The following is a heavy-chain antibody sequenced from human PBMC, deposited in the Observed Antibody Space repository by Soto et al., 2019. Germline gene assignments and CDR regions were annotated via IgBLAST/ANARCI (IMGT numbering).Heavy chain of an antibody. CDR2: ISSSSSYI. V-gene: IGHV3-21*01. CDR3: ARLGSYGSGSPYYYGMDV. J-gene: IGHJ6*02. Sequence: GSLRLSCAASGFTFSSYSMNWVRQAPGKGLEWVSSISSSSSYIYYADSVKGRFTISRDNAKNSLYLQMNSLRAEDTAVYYCARLGSYGSGSPYYYGMDVWGQGTTVTVSS. D-gene: IGHD3-10*01. CDR1: GFTFSSYS.